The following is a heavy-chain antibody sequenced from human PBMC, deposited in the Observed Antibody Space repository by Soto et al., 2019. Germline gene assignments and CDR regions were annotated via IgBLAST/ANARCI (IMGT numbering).Heavy chain of an antibody. CDR1: GFTFSSYA. Sequence: GGSLRLSCAASGFTFSSYAVSWVRQAPGKGPEWISSISGSGSTIHYADSVKGRFTISRDNSKNTLYLQMSSLRAEDTAVYYCAKVFYYYDSSGYYYFDYWGQGTLVTVSS. V-gene: IGHV3-23*01. CDR2: ISGSGSTI. D-gene: IGHD3-22*01. J-gene: IGHJ4*02. CDR3: AKVFYYYDSSGYYYFDY.